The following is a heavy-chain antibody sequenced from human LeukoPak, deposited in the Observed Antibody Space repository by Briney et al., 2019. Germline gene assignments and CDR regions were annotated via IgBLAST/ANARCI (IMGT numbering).Heavy chain of an antibody. Sequence: SQTLSLTCVISGDSVSSNSATWNWIRQSPSRGLEWLGRTYYRSKWYNDYIVSVKSRITINPDTSKNQFSLQLNSATPEDTAVYYCARESCSGGNCPYGMDVWGQGTTVTVSS. V-gene: IGHV6-1*01. CDR2: TYYRSKWYN. D-gene: IGHD2-15*01. J-gene: IGHJ6*02. CDR1: GDSVSSNSAT. CDR3: ARESCSGGNCPYGMDV.